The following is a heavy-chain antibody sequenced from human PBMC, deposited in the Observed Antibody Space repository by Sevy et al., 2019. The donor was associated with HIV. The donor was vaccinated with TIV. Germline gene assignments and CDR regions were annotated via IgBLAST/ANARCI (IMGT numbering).Heavy chain of an antibody. CDR3: ARVVGNLSGNFYTYYYDLDV. Sequence: GGSRRLSCAASGFRFNSYDMNWVRQAPGKGLEWIASISSASGIIYYGDSVRGRFSICGDNAKKSLYLQMKSLGVEDTAVYYCARVVGNLSGNFYTYYYDLDVWGQGTPVTVSS. J-gene: IGHJ6*02. CDR2: ISSASGII. D-gene: IGHD3-10*01. CDR1: GFRFNSYD. V-gene: IGHV3-21*01.